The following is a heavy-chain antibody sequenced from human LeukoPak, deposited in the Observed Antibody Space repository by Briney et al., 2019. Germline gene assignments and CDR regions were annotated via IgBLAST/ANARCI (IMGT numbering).Heavy chain of an antibody. D-gene: IGHD6-13*01. CDR3: ARDQGRIAAAGTNLYYYYYGMDV. J-gene: IGHJ6*02. CDR1: GFTFSSYA. CDR2: IWCDGSNK. Sequence: GGSLRLSCAASGFTFSSYAMSWVRQAPGKGLEWVAVIWCDGSNKYYADSVKGRFTISRDNSKNTLYLQMNSLRAEDTAVYYCARDQGRIAAAGTNLYYYYYGMDVWGQGTTVTVSS. V-gene: IGHV3-33*08.